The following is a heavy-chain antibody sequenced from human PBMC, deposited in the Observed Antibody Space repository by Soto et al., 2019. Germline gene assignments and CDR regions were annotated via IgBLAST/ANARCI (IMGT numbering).Heavy chain of an antibody. J-gene: IGHJ5*02. D-gene: IGHD6-13*01. Sequence: QVQLVQSGAEVKKPGASVKVSCKASGYTFTNYGIGWVRQAPGQGLEWMGWISAYNGNTNYAQKLQGRVTMTTDTSTSTAYMELRILRSDDTAVYYCTRSSGNSWMFYWFGPWGQGTLVTVSS. CDR3: TRSSGNSWMFYWFGP. CDR1: GYTFTNYG. CDR2: ISAYNGNT. V-gene: IGHV1-18*01.